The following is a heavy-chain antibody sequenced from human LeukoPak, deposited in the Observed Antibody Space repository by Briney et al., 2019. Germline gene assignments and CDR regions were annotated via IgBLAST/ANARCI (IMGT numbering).Heavy chain of an antibody. CDR3: ARDAEWELRAADLAY. CDR2: ISAYNGNT. J-gene: IGHJ4*02. D-gene: IGHD1-26*01. V-gene: IGHV1-18*01. CDR1: GYTFTSYG. Sequence: ASVKVSCKASGYTFTSYGISWMRQAPGQGLEWMGWISAYNGNTNYAQKLQGRVTMTTDTSTSTAYMELRSLRSDDTAVYYCARDAEWELRAADLAYWGQGTLVTVSS.